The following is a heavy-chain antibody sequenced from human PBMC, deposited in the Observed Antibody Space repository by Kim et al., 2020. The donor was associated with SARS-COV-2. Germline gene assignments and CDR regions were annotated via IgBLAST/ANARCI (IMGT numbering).Heavy chain of an antibody. CDR1: GYTFTSYD. Sequence: ASVKVSCKASGYTFTSYDINWVRQATGQGLEWMGWMNPNSGNTGYAQKFQGRVTMTRNTSISTAYMELSSLGSEDTAVYYCARVSHPITIFGVVITSGYYYYYYGMDVWGQGTTVTVSS. CDR2: MNPNSGNT. D-gene: IGHD3-3*01. CDR3: ARVSHPITIFGVVITSGYYYYYYGMDV. V-gene: IGHV1-8*01. J-gene: IGHJ6*02.